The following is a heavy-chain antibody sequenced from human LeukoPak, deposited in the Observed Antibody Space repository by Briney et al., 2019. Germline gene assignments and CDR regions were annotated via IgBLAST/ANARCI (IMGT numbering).Heavy chain of an antibody. V-gene: IGHV4-31*03. J-gene: IGHJ4*02. CDR2: IYYSGST. CDR1: GGSISSGGYY. D-gene: IGHD3-10*01. CDR3: ARVDVFRGAGTLSHFDY. Sequence: PSETLSLTCTVSGGSISSGGYYWSWIRQHPGKGLEWIGYIYYSGSTYYNPSLKSRVTISVDTSKNQFSLKLSSVTAADTAVYYCARVDVFRGAGTLSHFDYWGQGTLVTVSS.